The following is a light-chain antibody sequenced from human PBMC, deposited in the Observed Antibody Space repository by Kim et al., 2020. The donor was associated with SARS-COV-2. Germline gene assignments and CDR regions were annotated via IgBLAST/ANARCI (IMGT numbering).Light chain of an antibody. V-gene: IGLV3-1*01. CDR2: QDR. Sequence: SYELTQPPSVSVSPGQTVSISCSGDQLGDKFASWYQQKPGQSPIMVVYQDRKRPSGIPERFSASKSGNTATLTISVAQPMDGADYFCQAWDSSTAVVFGG. CDR1: QLGDKF. J-gene: IGLJ2*01. CDR3: QAWDSSTAVV.